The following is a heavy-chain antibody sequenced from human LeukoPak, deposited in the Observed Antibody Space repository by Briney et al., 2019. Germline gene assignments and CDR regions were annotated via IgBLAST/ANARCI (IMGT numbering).Heavy chain of an antibody. CDR2: IHTSGNT. CDR1: GGSISSYY. V-gene: IGHV4-4*07. Sequence: PSETLSLTCTVSGGSISSYYWSWIRQPAGKGLEWIGRIHTSGNTNYNPSLKSRVTMSVDTSKKQFSLKLSSLTAADTAVCYCARAESDWKNAYYYYYMDVWGKGTTVTVSS. D-gene: IGHD1/OR15-1a*01. CDR3: ARAESDWKNAYYYYYMDV. J-gene: IGHJ6*03.